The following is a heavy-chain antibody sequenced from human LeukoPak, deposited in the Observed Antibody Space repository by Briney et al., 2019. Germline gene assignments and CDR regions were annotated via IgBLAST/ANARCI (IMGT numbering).Heavy chain of an antibody. CDR1: GFAFNNAW. V-gene: IGHV3-15*01. D-gene: IGHD6-13*01. CDR2: IRGKTDGETT. J-gene: IGHJ4*02. Sequence: GGSLGFSCAASGFAFNNAWMTWVRQAPGKGLEWVGRIRGKTDGETTDYAAPVQGRFTISRDDSKDTLYLQMNSLKTEDTAVYYCILAAAGPAYWGQGTLVTVSS. CDR3: ILAAAGPAY.